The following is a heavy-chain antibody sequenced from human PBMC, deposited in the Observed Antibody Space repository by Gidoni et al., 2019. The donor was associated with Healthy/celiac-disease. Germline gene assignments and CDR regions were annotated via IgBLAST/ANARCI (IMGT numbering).Heavy chain of an antibody. Sequence: QVTLRESDPALVKPTQTLTLTCTFSGFSLSTRGMCVSWIRQPPGESLEWLASIGWDDDKYYSTSLNPRLTISKVPSKNQVVLTMPYMDPVDTATYYCARICPLHYYDTLGMDVWGQGTTVTVSS. CDR1: GFSLSTRGMC. V-gene: IGHV2-70*15. CDR2: IGWDDDK. CDR3: ARICPLHYYDTLGMDV. J-gene: IGHJ6*02. D-gene: IGHD3-22*01.